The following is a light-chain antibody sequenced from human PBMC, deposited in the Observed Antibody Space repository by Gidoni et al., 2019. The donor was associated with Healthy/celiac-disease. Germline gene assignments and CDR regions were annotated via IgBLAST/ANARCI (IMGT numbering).Light chain of an antibody. Sequence: DIVLTQSPGTLSLSPGERATLSCRASQSVSSSDLAWYQQKPGQAPRLLIYGASSRATGIPDRFRGSGSGTDFTLTISRLEPEDFAVYYCQQYGSSPRTFGQGTKVEIK. CDR1: QSVSSSD. J-gene: IGKJ1*01. CDR3: QQYGSSPRT. CDR2: GAS. V-gene: IGKV3-20*01.